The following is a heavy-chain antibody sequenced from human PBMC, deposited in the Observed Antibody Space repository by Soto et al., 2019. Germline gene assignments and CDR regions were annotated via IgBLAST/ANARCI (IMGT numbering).Heavy chain of an antibody. CDR1: GDSVSSVGFH. CDR2: INHTGGT. CDR3: ATRITVFGLLIPPFDP. V-gene: IGHV4-61*08. D-gene: IGHD3-3*01. J-gene: IGHJ5*02. Sequence: PSETLSLTCTVSGDSVSSVGFHWAWLRRPPGKGLEWIGEINHTGGTHYNPSLKSRVTMSVDTSKNQFSLRLSSVTAADTAIYYCATRITVFGLLIPPFDPWGQGTQVTVSS.